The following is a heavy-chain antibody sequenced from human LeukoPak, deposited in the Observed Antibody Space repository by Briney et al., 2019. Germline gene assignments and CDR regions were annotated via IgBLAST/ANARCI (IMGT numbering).Heavy chain of an antibody. D-gene: IGHD3-3*01. Sequence: GGSLRLSCAASGFTFSSYWMSWVRQAPGKGLEWVANIKQDGSEKYYVDSVKGRFTISRDNAKNSQYLQMNSLRAEDTAVYYCARDMLNYDFWSGYLNWGQGTLVTVSS. CDR1: GFTFSSYW. CDR3: ARDMLNYDFWSGYLN. J-gene: IGHJ4*02. CDR2: IKQDGSEK. V-gene: IGHV3-7*01.